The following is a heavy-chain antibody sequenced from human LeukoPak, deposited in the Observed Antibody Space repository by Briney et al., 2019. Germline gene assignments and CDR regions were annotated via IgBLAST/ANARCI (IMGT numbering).Heavy chain of an antibody. CDR1: GFSISIYW. J-gene: IGHJ4*02. CDR3: TRDRTTITLFEL. V-gene: IGHV3-74*01. Sequence: GGSLRLSCAASGFSISIYWMHWVRHVPGKGLVWVSRISPDGSTTGYADSVKGRFTASRDNARNTLYLQINSLRAEDSTVYYCTRDRTTITLFELWGQGTLVTVSS. D-gene: IGHD4-11*01. CDR2: ISPDGSTT.